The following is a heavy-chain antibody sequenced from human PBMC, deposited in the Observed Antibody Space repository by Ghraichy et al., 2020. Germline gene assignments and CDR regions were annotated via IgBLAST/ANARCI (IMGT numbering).Heavy chain of an antibody. J-gene: IGHJ4*02. CDR2: ISTTSRYI. V-gene: IGHV3-21*01. CDR1: GFTFSSYE. D-gene: IGHD3-16*01. Sequence: GGSLRLSCVASGFTFSSYEMNWVRQAPGKGLEWVSCISTTSRYIYYAGSVRGRFTISRDNAKRSLFLQMNSLRTEDTGLYYCTRHSGDLNFDKWGQGTLVTVSS. CDR3: TRHSGDLNFDK.